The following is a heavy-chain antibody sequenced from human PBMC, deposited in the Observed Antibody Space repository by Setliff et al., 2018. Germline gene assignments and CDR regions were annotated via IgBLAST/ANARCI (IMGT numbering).Heavy chain of an antibody. V-gene: IGHV3-NL1*01. D-gene: IGHD1-7*01. CDR1: GFTFRNYG. J-gene: IGHJ4*02. Sequence: LRLSCAASGFTFRNYGMHWVRQAPGKGLEWVSTIYSGDRNTFYTDSVKGRFTIFRDGSKNTLFLHMTSLRAEDTAVYYCAKPQVELRWGFESWGQGTPVTVSS. CDR2: IYSGDRNT. CDR3: AKPQVELRWGFES.